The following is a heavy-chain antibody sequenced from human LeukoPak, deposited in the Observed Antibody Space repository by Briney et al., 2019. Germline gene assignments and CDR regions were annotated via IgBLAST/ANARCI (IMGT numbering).Heavy chain of an antibody. Sequence: GGSLRLSCTTSGFGFGDYAMSWVRQAPGKGLEWVSFISSSGKRGSTIYYADSVKGRFTISRDNAKNSLYLQMNSLRADDTAVYYCATMRWTTRPEDYWGQGTLVTVSS. CDR2: ISSSGKRGSTI. D-gene: IGHD6-6*01. J-gene: IGHJ4*02. V-gene: IGHV3-48*03. CDR3: ATMRWTTRPEDY. CDR1: GFGFGDYA.